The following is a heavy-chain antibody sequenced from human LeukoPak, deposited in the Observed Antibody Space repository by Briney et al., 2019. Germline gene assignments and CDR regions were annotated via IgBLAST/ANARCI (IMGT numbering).Heavy chain of an antibody. D-gene: IGHD1-26*01. CDR1: ALTFGDYA. CDR3: TRAQTEVGAKYYFDY. V-gene: IGHV3-49*04. Sequence: GGSLRLSCTASALTFGDYAMNWVRQAPGKGLEWVGFVRGKPYGATTEYAASVKGRFTISRDDSKSIAYLPMNSLKTEDTAVYYCTRAQTEVGAKYYFDYWGQGTLVTVSS. J-gene: IGHJ4*02. CDR2: VRGKPYGATT.